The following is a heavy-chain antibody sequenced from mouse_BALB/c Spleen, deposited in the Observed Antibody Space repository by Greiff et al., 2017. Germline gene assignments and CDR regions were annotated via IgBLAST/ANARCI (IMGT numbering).Heavy chain of an antibody. V-gene: IGHV14-3*02. J-gene: IGHJ4*01. Sequence: EVNVVESGAELVKPGASVKLSCTASGFNIKDTYMHWVKQRPEQGLEWIGRIDPANGNTKYDPKFQGKATITADTSSNTAYLQLSSLTSEDTAVYYCARSHYGNYEDAMDYWGQGTSVTVSS. CDR3: ARSHYGNYEDAMDY. CDR1: GFNIKDTY. D-gene: IGHD2-1*01. CDR2: IDPANGNT.